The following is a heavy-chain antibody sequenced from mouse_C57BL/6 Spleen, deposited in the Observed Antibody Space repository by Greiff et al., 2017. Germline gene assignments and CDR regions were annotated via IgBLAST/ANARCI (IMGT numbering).Heavy chain of an antibody. D-gene: IGHD1-1*01. J-gene: IGHJ1*03. V-gene: IGHV1-80*01. CDR1: GYAFSSYW. Sequence: VMLVESGAELVKPGASVKISCKASGYAFSSYWMNWVKQRPGKGLEWIGQIYPGDGDTNYNGKFKGKATLTADKSSSTAYMQLSSLTSEDSAVYFCARHGSSGYFDVWGTGTTVTVSS. CDR2: IYPGDGDT. CDR3: ARHGSSGYFDV.